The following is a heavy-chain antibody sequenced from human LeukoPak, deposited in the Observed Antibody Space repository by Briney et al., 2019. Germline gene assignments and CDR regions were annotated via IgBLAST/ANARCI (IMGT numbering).Heavy chain of an antibody. Sequence: GASLQISCEASGSIFTSYWIGWVRPLPGKGLEWMGIIYPGDSDTRYSPSFQGQVTISADKSISTAYLQWSSLKASDTAMYYCARHDSIAVAGTSLDYWGQGTLVTVSS. CDR1: GSIFTSYW. CDR3: ARHDSIAVAGTSLDY. CDR2: IYPGDSDT. J-gene: IGHJ4*02. V-gene: IGHV5-51*01. D-gene: IGHD6-19*01.